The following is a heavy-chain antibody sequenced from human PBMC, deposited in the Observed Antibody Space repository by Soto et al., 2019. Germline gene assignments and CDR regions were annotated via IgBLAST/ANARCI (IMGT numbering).Heavy chain of an antibody. V-gene: IGHV4-39*01. D-gene: IGHD5-12*01. CDR1: GGSISSSSYY. CDR2: IYYSGST. Sequence: PSESLSLTCTVSGGSISSSSYYWGWIRQPPGKGLEWIGSIYYSGSTYYNPSLKSRVTISVDTSKNQFSLKLSSVTAADTAVYYCARPSDSGYNDYWGQGTLVTVSS. CDR3: ARPSDSGYNDY. J-gene: IGHJ4*02.